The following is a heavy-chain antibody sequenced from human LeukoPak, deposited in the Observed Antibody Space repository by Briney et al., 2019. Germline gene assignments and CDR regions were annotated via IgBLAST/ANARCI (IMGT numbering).Heavy chain of an antibody. CDR2: IYSGGST. CDR1: GFTVSSNY. CDR3: ARDGVFDYYGMDV. D-gene: IGHD3-16*01. J-gene: IGHJ6*02. Sequence: GGSLRLSCAASGFTVSSNYMSWVRQAPGKGLEWVSVIYSGGSTYYADSVKGRFTISRDNFKNTLYLQMNSLRAEDTAVYYCARDGVFDYYGMDVWGQGTTVTVSS. V-gene: IGHV3-53*01.